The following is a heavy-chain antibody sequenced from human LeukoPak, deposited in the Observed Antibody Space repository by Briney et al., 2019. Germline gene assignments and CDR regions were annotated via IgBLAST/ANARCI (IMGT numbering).Heavy chain of an antibody. V-gene: IGHV1-69*04. D-gene: IGHD3-22*01. Sequence: ASVKVSCKASGGTFSSYAISWVRQAPGQGLEWMGRIIPTLGIASYAQKFQGRVTITADKSTSTAYMELSSLRSEDTAVYYCASSAFGKRFTMIGGYFDYWGQGTLVTVSS. CDR3: ASSAFGKRFTMIGGYFDY. J-gene: IGHJ4*02. CDR1: GGTFSSYA. CDR2: IIPTLGIA.